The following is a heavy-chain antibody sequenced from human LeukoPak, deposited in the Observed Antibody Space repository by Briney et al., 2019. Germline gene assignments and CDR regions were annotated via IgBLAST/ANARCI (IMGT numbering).Heavy chain of an antibody. V-gene: IGHV4-31*03. J-gene: IGHJ6*02. CDR3: ARDLGVEYYDFSSGYYTSYGMDV. Sequence: SETLSLTCTVSGGSISSGGYCWSWIRQHPWKGLEWIGDIYYSGSTYYIPSLKSRVTISVDTSKNQFSLKLSSVTAADTAVYYCARDLGVEYYDFSSGYYTSYGMDVWGQGTTVTVSS. D-gene: IGHD3-3*01. CDR1: GGSISSGGYC. CDR2: IYYSGST.